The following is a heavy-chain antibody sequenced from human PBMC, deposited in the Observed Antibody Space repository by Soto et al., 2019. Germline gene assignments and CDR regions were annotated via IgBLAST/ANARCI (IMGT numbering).Heavy chain of an antibody. Sequence: QVHLVQSGAEVKKPGASVRVSCKASGYSFTTYYMHWVRQAPGQGLEWMGIINPNGGSTSYAQKFPGRINMTTDTSPGTVDLELSSLRSEDTAVYYCARVRVSGYDEEYYYQYDMDVWGQGTTVTVSS. CDR3: ARVRVSGYDEEYYYQYDMDV. J-gene: IGHJ6*02. CDR2: INPNGGST. V-gene: IGHV1-46*01. D-gene: IGHD5-12*01. CDR1: GYSFTTYY.